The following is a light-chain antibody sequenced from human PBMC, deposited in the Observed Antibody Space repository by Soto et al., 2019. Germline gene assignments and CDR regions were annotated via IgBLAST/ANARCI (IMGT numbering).Light chain of an antibody. CDR3: HQYGSSPWT. V-gene: IGKV3-20*01. Sequence: EIVLTQSPGTLSSSPGERATLSCRASQSVSSSYLAWYQQKPGQAPRLLIYGASTRATGIPDRFSGSGSGTDFTLTISRLEPEDFEVYYCHQYGSSPWTFGQGTKVDIK. J-gene: IGKJ1*01. CDR2: GAS. CDR1: QSVSSSY.